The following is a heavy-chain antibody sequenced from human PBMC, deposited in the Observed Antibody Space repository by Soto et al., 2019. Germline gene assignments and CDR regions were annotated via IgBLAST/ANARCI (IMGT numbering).Heavy chain of an antibody. CDR1: GYRLTSYW. J-gene: IGHJ4*02. V-gene: IGHV5-51*01. CDR2: IYPDDSDT. CDR3: ARSFDF. Sequence: GESLKISCKGSGYRLTSYWIGWVRQMPGKGLEWMGIIYPDDSDTRYSPSFQGQVTISADRSISTVYLQWSSLKASDTAVYYCARSFDFWGQGTLVTVSS.